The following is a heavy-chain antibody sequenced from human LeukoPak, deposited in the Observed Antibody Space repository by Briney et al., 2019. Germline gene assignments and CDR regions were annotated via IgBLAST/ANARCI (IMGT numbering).Heavy chain of an antibody. J-gene: IGHJ6*03. CDR1: ALTFSIYD. V-gene: IGHV3-13*01. CDR2: IGTAGDT. Sequence: GPSLTLSCAPSALTFSIYDTDSVRHDTRKGLEWVSAIGTAGDTYHPGSVKGRFTISRENAKNSVNLQMDILRAGDTAVYYFARGNTVTTSDYYMDVWGKGTTVTVSS. D-gene: IGHD4-11*01. CDR3: ARGNTVTTSDYYMDV.